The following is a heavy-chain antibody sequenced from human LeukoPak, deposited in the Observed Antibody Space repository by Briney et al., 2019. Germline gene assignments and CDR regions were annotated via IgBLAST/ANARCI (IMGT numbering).Heavy chain of an antibody. D-gene: IGHD3-10*01. CDR3: ATFSPKGHGSGTLIDY. Sequence: GGSLRLSCAASGFTFRSYGISWVRQAPGQGLEWMGWISAYNGNTNYAQKLQGRVTMTTDTSTSTAYMELRSLRSDDTAVYYCATFSPKGHGSGTLIDYWGQGTLVTVSS. CDR2: ISAYNGNT. CDR1: GFTFRSYG. J-gene: IGHJ4*02. V-gene: IGHV1-18*01.